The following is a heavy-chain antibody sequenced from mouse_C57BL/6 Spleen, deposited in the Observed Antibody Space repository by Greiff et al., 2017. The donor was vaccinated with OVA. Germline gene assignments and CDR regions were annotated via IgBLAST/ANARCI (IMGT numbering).Heavy chain of an antibody. CDR3: AREVNYDDGYFDY. V-gene: IGHV1-64*01. CDR1: GYTFTSYW. J-gene: IGHJ2*01. D-gene: IGHD2-4*01. CDR2: IHPNSGST. Sequence: QVQLQQPGAELVKPGASVKLSCKASGYTFTSYWMHWVKQRPGQGLEWIGMIHPNSGSTNYNEQLKSKAKLTVDKSSSIAYMQLSSLASEDSAVYYCAREVNYDDGYFDYWGQGTTLTVSS.